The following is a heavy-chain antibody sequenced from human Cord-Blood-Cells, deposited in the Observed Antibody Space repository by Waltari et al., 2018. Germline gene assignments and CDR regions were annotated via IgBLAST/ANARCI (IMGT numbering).Heavy chain of an antibody. Sequence: QVQLVQSGAEGKKSGASVKVSCTASGYTFTRYDMNWVRPATGQGLERMGWMNPNSDNTGYAPKFQGRVTMTRNTSISTAYMELSSLRSEDTAVYYCARGRSGYYDAFDIWGQGTMVTVSS. J-gene: IGHJ3*02. V-gene: IGHV1-8*01. D-gene: IGHD3-3*01. CDR1: GYTFTRYD. CDR2: MNPNSDNT. CDR3: ARGRSGYYDAFDI.